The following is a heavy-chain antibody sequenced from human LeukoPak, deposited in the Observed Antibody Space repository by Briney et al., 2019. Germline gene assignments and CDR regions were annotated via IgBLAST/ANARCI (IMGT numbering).Heavy chain of an antibody. V-gene: IGHV6-1*01. Sequence: SQTLSHTCAISGDSVSSNSVTWNWIRQSPSRGLEWLGRTYYRSTWYNDYVVSVRGRITVNPDTSKNQFSLHLNSVTPEDTAVYYCARRLTQYDCFDPWGQGILVTVSS. J-gene: IGHJ5*02. CDR2: TYYRSTWYN. D-gene: IGHD2-2*01. CDR1: GDSVSSNSVT. CDR3: ARRLTQYDCFDP.